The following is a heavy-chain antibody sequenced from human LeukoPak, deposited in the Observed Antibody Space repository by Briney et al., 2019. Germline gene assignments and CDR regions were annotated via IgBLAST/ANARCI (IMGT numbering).Heavy chain of an antibody. CDR2: IYYSGTT. J-gene: IGHJ3*01. CDR3: ARHARREALRHSAFDV. V-gene: IGHV4-39*01. Sequence: SETLSLTCTVSGGSISTINYYWSWIRQPPGKGLEWIGGIYYSGTTYYNPSLASRLTMSIDTSKNQFSLRVKSVTAADTAVYYCARHARREALRHSAFDVWGQGTMDVVSS. D-gene: IGHD3-16*01. CDR1: GGSISTINYY.